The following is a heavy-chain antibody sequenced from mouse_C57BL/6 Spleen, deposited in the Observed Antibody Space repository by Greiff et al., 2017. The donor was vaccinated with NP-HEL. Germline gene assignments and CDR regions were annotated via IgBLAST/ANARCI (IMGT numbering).Heavy chain of an antibody. CDR2: IDPSDSYT. CDR3: ARHEDRPPVRAWVAY. J-gene: IGHJ3*01. V-gene: IGHV1-69*01. CDR1: GYTFTSYW. Sequence: QVQLQQPGAELVMPGASVKLSCKASGYTFTSYWMHWVKQRPGQGLEWIGEIDPSDSYTNYNQKFKGKSTLTVDKSSSTVYMELSRLTSEDSAVYFCARHEDRPPVRAWVAYWGEGSLGTVSA. D-gene: IGHD2-14*01.